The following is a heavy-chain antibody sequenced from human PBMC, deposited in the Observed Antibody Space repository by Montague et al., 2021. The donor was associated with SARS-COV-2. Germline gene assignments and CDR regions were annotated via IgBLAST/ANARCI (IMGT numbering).Heavy chain of an antibody. J-gene: IGHJ4*02. V-gene: IGHV4-39*01. D-gene: IGHD1-1*01. CDR1: GDSISSSSYN. Sequence: SETLSLTCTVSGDSISSSSYNWGWIRQPPGKGLDWIGSVHYSGXPXYXXXXKXRVTIYVDTSKNQLSLKLSSVTAADTAVYYCTRHVHMSWPEPSPGFDYWGQGTLVTVSS. CDR2: VHYSGXP. CDR3: TRHVHMSWPEPSPGFDY.